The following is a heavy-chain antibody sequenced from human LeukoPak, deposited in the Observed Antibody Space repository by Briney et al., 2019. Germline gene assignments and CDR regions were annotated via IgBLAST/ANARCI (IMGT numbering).Heavy chain of an antibody. Sequence: PGGSLRLSCAASGFTFSSYGMHWVRQAPGKGLEWVAVIWYDGSKKYYADSVKGRFTISRDNSKNTVNLQMNSLRTDDTAIYYCARDRVYSGNDYVGLDYWGQGTLVTVSS. J-gene: IGHJ4*02. CDR1: GFTFSSYG. D-gene: IGHD1-26*01. V-gene: IGHV3-33*08. CDR3: ARDRVYSGNDYVGLDY. CDR2: IWYDGSKK.